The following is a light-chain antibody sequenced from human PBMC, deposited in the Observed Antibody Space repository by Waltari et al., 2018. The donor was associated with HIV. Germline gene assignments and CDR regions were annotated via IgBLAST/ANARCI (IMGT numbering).Light chain of an antibody. Sequence: DTLLPQYPATLSLSPGERATLSCRASQSVSNHLAWYQQKPGQDPRRLIYDASNRATGVPARFSGSRSGTDFTLTISSLDPEDFAVYYCQQRSNWPPEFTFGPGTKVDIK. J-gene: IGKJ3*01. CDR2: DAS. CDR3: QQRSNWPPEFT. V-gene: IGKV3-11*01. CDR1: QSVSNH.